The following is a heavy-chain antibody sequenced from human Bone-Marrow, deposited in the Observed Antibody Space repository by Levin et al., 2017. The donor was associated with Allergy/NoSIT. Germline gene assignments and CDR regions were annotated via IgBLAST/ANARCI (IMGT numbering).Heavy chain of an antibody. CDR3: TTMWDYYYDSSGSSFYYYYGMDV. CDR1: GFTFSNAW. Sequence: GGSLRLSCAASGFTFSNAWMSWVRQAPGKGLEWVGRIKSKTDGGTTDYAAPVKGRFTISRDDSKNTLYLQMNSLKTEDTAVYYCTTMWDYYYDSSGSSFYYYYGMDVWGQGTTVTVSS. J-gene: IGHJ6*02. D-gene: IGHD3-22*01. V-gene: IGHV3-15*01. CDR2: IKSKTDGGTT.